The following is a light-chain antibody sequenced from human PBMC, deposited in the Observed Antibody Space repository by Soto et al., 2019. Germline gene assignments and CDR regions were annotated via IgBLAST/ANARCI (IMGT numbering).Light chain of an antibody. CDR3: QQYNFCSRT. Sequence: DIQMTQSPSTLSASVGETVTITCRASQSISTWLAWYQQKAGKAPKLLSYKASSLQSGVPSRFSGIVSGTEFTLTISGLQPDDFAPYYCQQYNFCSRTFGQLTKVEI. J-gene: IGKJ1*01. CDR1: QSISTW. CDR2: KAS. V-gene: IGKV1-5*03.